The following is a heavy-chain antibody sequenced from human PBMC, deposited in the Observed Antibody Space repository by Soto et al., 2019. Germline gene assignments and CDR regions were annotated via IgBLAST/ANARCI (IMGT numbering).Heavy chain of an antibody. J-gene: IGHJ6*02. CDR2: IKQDGSEK. CDR1: GFTFSSYW. CDR3: ARDGWELLSYYYYGMDV. D-gene: IGHD1-26*01. Sequence: GGSLRLSCAASGFTFSSYWMSWVRQAPGKGLEWVANIKQDGSEKYYVDSVKGRFTISRDNAKNSLYLQMNSLRAEDTAVYYCARDGWELLSYYYYGMDVWGQGTTVTVSS. V-gene: IGHV3-7*05.